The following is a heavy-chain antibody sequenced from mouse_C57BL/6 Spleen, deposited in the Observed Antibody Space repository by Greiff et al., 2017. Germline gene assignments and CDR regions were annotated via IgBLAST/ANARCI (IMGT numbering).Heavy chain of an antibody. D-gene: IGHD1-1*01. CDR3: ARGDTAVVAPYYAMDY. CDR2: IDPSDSYT. Sequence: QVQLQQPGAELVMPGASVKLSCKASGYTFTSYWMHWVKQRPGQGLEWIGEIDPSDSYTNYNQKFKGKSTLTVDKSSSTAYMQLSSLTSEDSAVYYCARGDTAVVAPYYAMDYWGQGTSVTVSS. V-gene: IGHV1-69*01. J-gene: IGHJ4*01. CDR1: GYTFTSYW.